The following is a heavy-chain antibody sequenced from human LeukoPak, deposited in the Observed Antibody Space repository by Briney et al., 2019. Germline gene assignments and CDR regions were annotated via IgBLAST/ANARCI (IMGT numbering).Heavy chain of an antibody. J-gene: IGHJ6*03. CDR3: ARLRGSGSYPDSFYYYYYMDV. Sequence: GESLKISCKGSGYSFTSYWIGWVRQMPGKGLEWMGIIYPGDSDTRYSPSFQGQVTISADKSISTAYLQWSSLKASDTAMYYCARLRGSGSYPDSFYYYYYMDVWGKGTTVTVSS. CDR1: GYSFTSYW. CDR2: IYPGDSDT. V-gene: IGHV5-51*01. D-gene: IGHD1-26*01.